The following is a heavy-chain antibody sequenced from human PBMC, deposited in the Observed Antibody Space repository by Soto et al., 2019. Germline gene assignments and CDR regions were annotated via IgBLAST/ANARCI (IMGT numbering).Heavy chain of an antibody. V-gene: IGHV4-34*01. CDR1: GGSFSSFH. D-gene: IGHD4-17*01. CDR3: ARGGGDYDFDMDV. CDR2: INHSGNT. J-gene: IGHJ6*02. Sequence: NPSETLSLTCAVYGGSFSSFHWSWIRRPPGEGLEWIGEINHSGNTKYNPSLKSRITISVDTSKNQFSLRLYSVTAADAAVYYCARGGGDYDFDMDVWGQGTTVTVSS.